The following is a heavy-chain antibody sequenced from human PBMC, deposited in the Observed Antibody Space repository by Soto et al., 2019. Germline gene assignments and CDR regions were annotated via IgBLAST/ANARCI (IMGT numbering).Heavy chain of an antibody. Sequence: EVQLVESGGGLVKPGGSLRLSCSASGFSFSTNTMNWVRQAPGKGLEWVSSISVTSSYIYYTDSVKGRFTISRDNAKNPLYLPMNSLRAEDAAVYYCASLYASSGSDYWGQGPLVTASS. CDR1: GFSFSTNT. J-gene: IGHJ4*02. V-gene: IGHV3-21*01. D-gene: IGHD6-13*01. CDR3: ASLYASSGSDY. CDR2: ISVTSSYI.